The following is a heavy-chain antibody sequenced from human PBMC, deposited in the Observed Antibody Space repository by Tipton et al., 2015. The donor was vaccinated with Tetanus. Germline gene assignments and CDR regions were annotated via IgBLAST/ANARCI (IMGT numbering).Heavy chain of an antibody. Sequence: SLRLSCAASGFSFSKFGMHWVRQAPGKGLEWVGIISDDESYKKCGDSVKGRFTMSRDNSKNTVYLQMNSLRVEDTAVYFCARGCRSDGKCYIMEKWGQGTLVTVSS. J-gene: IGHJ4*02. CDR1: GFSFSKFG. CDR2: ISDDESYK. CDR3: ARGCRSDGKCYIMEK. V-gene: IGHV3-30*03. D-gene: IGHD5-24*01.